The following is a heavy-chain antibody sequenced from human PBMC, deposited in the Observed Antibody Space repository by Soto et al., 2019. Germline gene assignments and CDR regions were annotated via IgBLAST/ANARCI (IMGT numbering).Heavy chain of an antibody. D-gene: IGHD2-21*02. J-gene: IGHJ5*02. CDR2: ISGSGGST. V-gene: IGHV3-23*01. CDR3: AKDRVTAIHRWFDP. CDR1: GFTFSCYA. Sequence: GGSLRLSCAAPGFTFSCYAMSWVGQAPGKGLEWVSAISGSGGSTYYADSVKGRFTISRDNSKNTLYLQMNSLRAEDTAVYYCAKDRVTAIHRWFDPWGQGTLVTVSS.